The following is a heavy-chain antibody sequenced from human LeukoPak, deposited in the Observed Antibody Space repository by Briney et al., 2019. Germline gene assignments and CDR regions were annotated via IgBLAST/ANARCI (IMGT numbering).Heavy chain of an antibody. CDR1: GFTFSSYW. J-gene: IGHJ4*02. V-gene: IGHV3-7*01. Sequence: GGSLRLSCAASGFTFSSYWMSWVRQAPGKGLEWVANIKQDGSNKYYADSVKGRFTISRDNSKNTLYLQMNSLRAEDTAVYYCAKPVRYFDLFDYWGQGTLVTVSS. D-gene: IGHD3-9*01. CDR3: AKPVRYFDLFDY. CDR2: IKQDGSNK.